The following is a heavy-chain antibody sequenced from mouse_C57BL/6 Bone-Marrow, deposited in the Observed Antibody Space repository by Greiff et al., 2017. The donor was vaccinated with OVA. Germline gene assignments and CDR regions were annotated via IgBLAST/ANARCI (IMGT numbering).Heavy chain of an antibody. J-gene: IGHJ3*01. CDR1: GFTFSSYA. CDR3: ARGYGSSFAY. CDR2: ISDGGSYT. V-gene: IGHV5-4*03. D-gene: IGHD1-1*01. Sequence: EVMLVESGGGLVKPGGSLKLSCAASGFTFSSYAMSWVRQTPEKRLEWVATISDGGSYTYYPDNVKGRFTISRDNAKNNLYLQMSHLNSEDTAMYYCARGYGSSFAYWGQGTLVTVSA.